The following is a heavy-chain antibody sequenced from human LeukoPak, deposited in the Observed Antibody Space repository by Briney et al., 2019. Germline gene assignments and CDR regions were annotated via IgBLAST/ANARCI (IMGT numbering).Heavy chain of an antibody. CDR3: ARGPGIAVAGTPYYFDY. J-gene: IGHJ4*02. CDR2: IYYSGST. D-gene: IGHD6-19*01. CDR1: GGSISSSSYY. Sequence: SETLSLTCTVSGGSISSSSYYWSWIRQHPGKGLEWIGYIYYSGSTYYNPSLKSRVTISVDTSKNQFSLKLSSVTAADTAVYYCARGPGIAVAGTPYYFDYWGQGTLVTVSS. V-gene: IGHV4-31*03.